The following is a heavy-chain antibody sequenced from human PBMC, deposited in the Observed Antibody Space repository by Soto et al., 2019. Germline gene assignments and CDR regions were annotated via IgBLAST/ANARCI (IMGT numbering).Heavy chain of an antibody. J-gene: IGHJ4*02. Sequence: GASVKVSCKASGYTFTSYAMHWVRQAPGQRLEWMGWINAGNGNTKYSQKFQGRVTITRDTSASTAYMELSSLRSEDTAVYYCERDHTQQLAPQFDHWGQGTLVTVSS. CDR2: INAGNGNT. CDR1: GYTFTSYA. V-gene: IGHV1-3*01. D-gene: IGHD6-13*01. CDR3: ERDHTQQLAPQFDH.